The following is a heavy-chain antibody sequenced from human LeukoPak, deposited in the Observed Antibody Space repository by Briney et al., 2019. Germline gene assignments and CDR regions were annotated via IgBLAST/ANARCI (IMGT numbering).Heavy chain of an antibody. J-gene: IGHJ4*02. CDR1: GFSFSNYA. CDR3: ARQHTGWYVDY. CDR2: VSASGAST. Sequence: PGGSLRLSCAASGFSFSNYAASWVRQAPGKGLEWVSGVSASGASTYSEDSVKGRFIISRDNSKNTVFLQMNSLRAEDTAVYYCARQHTGWYVDYWGQGILVTVSS. V-gene: IGHV3-23*01. D-gene: IGHD6-19*01.